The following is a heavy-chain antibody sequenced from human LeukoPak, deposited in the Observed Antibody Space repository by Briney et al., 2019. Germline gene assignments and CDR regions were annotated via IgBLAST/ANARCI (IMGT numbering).Heavy chain of an antibody. J-gene: IGHJ4*02. V-gene: IGHV3-53*01. CDR1: GFTVSSNY. CDR2: IYSGGST. CDR3: ARDSLPYGSGSD. Sequence: GGSLRLSRAASGFTVSSNYMSWVRQAPGKGLEWVSVIYSGGSTYYADSVKGRFTISRDNSKNTLYLQMNSLRAEDTAVYYCARDSLPYGSGSDWGQGTLVTVSS. D-gene: IGHD3-10*01.